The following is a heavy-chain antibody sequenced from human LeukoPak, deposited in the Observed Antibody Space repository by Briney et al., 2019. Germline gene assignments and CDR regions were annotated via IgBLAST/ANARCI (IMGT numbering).Heavy chain of an antibody. D-gene: IGHD5-12*01. CDR3: ARGGSSGNDYSSFDI. CDR2: IHSGGST. J-gene: IGHJ3*02. CDR1: DFTVGSYF. V-gene: IGHV3-53*04. Sequence: GGSLRLSCAASDFTVGSYFMSWVRQAPGKGLDWVSVIHSGGSTLYADSVKGRFTISRHNSKNTLYLQVNSLRPEDTAVYFCARGGSSGNDYSSFDIWGQGTMVTVSS.